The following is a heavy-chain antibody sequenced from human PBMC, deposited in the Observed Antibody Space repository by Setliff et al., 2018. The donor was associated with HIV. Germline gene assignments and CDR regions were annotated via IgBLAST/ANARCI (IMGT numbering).Heavy chain of an antibody. Sequence: SETLSLTCTVSGDSISSYYWSWIRQPPGKGLEWIGYIYTSGITDYNPSLKSRVTISGDTSKNQFSLKLSSVTAADTAVYYCARDRRGYYYGSGSCYMDVWGSGTTVTVSS. V-gene: IGHV4-4*08. CDR3: ARDRRGYYYGSGSCYMDV. CDR2: IYTSGIT. CDR1: GDSISSYY. J-gene: IGHJ6*03. D-gene: IGHD3-10*01.